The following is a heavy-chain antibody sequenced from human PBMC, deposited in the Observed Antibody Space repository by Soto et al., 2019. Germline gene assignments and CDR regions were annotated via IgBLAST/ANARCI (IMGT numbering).Heavy chain of an antibody. J-gene: IGHJ3*02. CDR1: GFTFSAYA. V-gene: IGHV3-23*01. D-gene: IGHD2-8*01. Sequence: EVQLLESGGGVVQPGGSLRLSCAAYGFTFSAYAMSWVRQAPGKGLQWVSGVGGSDTDKHYADSVRGRFTVSRDNFKNTLYLQMNSLRADDTAVYYCAKDATAVNGVWDPFDMWGQGTEVSVSS. CDR2: VGGSDTDK. CDR3: AKDATAVNGVWDPFDM.